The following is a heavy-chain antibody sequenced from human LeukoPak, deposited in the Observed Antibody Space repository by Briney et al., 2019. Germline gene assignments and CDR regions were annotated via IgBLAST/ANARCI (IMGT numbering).Heavy chain of an antibody. CDR2: INHSGST. J-gene: IGHJ4*02. CDR3: ARGAVMVYAVYPATSSRAFDY. V-gene: IGHV4-34*01. D-gene: IGHD2-8*01. Sequence: PSETLSLTCAVYGGSFSGYYWSWIRQAPGKGLEWIGEINHSGSTNYNPSLKSRVTISVDTSKNQFSLKLSSVTAADTAVYYCARGAVMVYAVYPATSSRAFDYWGQGTLVTVSS. CDR1: GGSFSGYY.